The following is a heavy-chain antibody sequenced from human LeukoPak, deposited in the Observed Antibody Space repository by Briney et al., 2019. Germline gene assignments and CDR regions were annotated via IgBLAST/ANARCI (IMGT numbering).Heavy chain of an antibody. CDR2: ITSDSSYV. CDR1: GFTFSSYN. CDR3: ARGPYSGGYSAGLYFYYMDV. D-gene: IGHD1-26*01. Sequence: GGSLRLSCAASGFTFSSYNMNWVRQAPGKGLEWVSSITSDSSYVFYADSVKGRFTISRDNAENSLYLQMNSLRVEDTAVYYCARGPYSGGYSAGLYFYYMDVWGKGTTVTVSS. J-gene: IGHJ6*03. V-gene: IGHV3-21*01.